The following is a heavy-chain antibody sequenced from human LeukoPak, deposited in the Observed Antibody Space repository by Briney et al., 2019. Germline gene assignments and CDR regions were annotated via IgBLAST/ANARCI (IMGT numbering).Heavy chain of an antibody. CDR3: ARRPAYSSSRSEGAFDI. D-gene: IGHD6-13*01. CDR2: INGSGGST. CDR1: GFTVSSNY. Sequence: GGSLRLSCAASGFTVSSNYMSWVRQAPGKGLEWVSAINGSGGSTYYADSVKGRFTISRDNSKNTLYLQMNSLRAEDTAVYYCARRPAYSSSRSEGAFDIWGQGTMATVSS. V-gene: IGHV3-53*01. J-gene: IGHJ3*02.